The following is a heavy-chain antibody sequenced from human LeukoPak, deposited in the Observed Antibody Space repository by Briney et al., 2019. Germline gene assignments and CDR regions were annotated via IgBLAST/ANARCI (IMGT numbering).Heavy chain of an antibody. Sequence: ASVKVSCKTSGYTFTGYFLHWVRQAPGQRLEWVGWINPNSGGTNYAQKFQGRVTMTRDTSISTAYMELSRLSSDDTAVYYCARDPTLDSRYFDYWGQGTLVTVSS. CDR1: GYTFTGYF. D-gene: IGHD3-22*01. CDR3: ARDPTLDSRYFDY. V-gene: IGHV1-2*02. J-gene: IGHJ4*02. CDR2: INPNSGGT.